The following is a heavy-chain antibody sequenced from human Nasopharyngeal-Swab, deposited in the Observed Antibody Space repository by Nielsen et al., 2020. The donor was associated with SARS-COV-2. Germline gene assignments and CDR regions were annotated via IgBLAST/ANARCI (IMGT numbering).Heavy chain of an antibody. D-gene: IGHD3-3*01. CDR3: ARWSGYYYYYGMDV. Sequence: GESLKISCAASGFTFSSYAMSWVRQAPGKGLEWVSGISGSAGSTYYADSVKGRFTISRDNAKNSLYLQMNSLRAEDTAVYYCARWSGYYYYYGMDVWGQGTTVTVSS. CDR2: ISGSAGST. CDR1: GFTFSSYA. V-gene: IGHV3-23*01. J-gene: IGHJ6*02.